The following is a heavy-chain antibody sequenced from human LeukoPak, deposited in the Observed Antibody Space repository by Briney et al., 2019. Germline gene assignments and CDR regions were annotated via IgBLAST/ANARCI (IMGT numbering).Heavy chain of an antibody. D-gene: IGHD6-13*01. V-gene: IGHV4-59*08. CDR1: GGSISSYY. Sequence: SETLSLTCTDSGGSISSYYWSWIRQPPGKGLEWIGYIYYSGSTNYNPSLKSRVTISVDTSKNQFSLKLSSVTAADTAVYYCARLTIAAARLDYFDYWGQGTLVTVSS. CDR2: IYYSGST. CDR3: ARLTIAAARLDYFDY. J-gene: IGHJ4*02.